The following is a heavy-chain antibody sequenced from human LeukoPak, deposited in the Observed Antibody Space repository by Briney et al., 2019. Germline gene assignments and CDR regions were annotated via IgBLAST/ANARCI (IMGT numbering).Heavy chain of an antibody. CDR1: GGSFSANY. J-gene: IGHJ4*02. Sequence: SETLSLTCAVSGGSFSANYWSWIRRPPGEGPEWIGEINHTGRTNYNPSLKSRVTISVDMSKNQFSLKLSSVTAADTAVYYCARVGYISGWYPFDFWGLGTLVIVSP. D-gene: IGHD6-19*01. V-gene: IGHV4-34*01. CDR3: ARVGYISGWYPFDF. CDR2: INHTGRT.